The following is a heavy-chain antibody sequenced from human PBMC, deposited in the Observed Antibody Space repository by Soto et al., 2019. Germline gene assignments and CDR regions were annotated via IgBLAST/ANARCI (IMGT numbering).Heavy chain of an antibody. J-gene: IGHJ4*02. CDR3: ARALSFRRDSYFDY. CDR2: IYYSGST. V-gene: IGHV4-59*01. Sequence: SETLSLTCTVSGGSISSYYWSWIRQPPGKGLEWIGYIYYSGSTNYNPSLKSRVTISVDTSKNQFSLKLSSVTAADTAVYYCARALSFRRDSYFDYWGQGTLVTVSS. D-gene: IGHD3-22*01. CDR1: GGSISSYY.